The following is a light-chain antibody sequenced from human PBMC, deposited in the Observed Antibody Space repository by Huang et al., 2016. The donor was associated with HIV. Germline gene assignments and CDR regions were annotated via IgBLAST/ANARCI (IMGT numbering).Light chain of an antibody. CDR2: RAS. CDR1: QSVNNND. J-gene: IGKJ2*03. CDR3: QQFGSSPPYS. Sequence: EIRLTQSPDTLSWSPGERATLSCRASQSVNNNDLAWYQQKPGQAPRLLIYRASTRATGIPDWFSGSGSGTDFTLTISRLEPDDFAVYYCQQFGSSPPYSFGQGTKLEIK. V-gene: IGKV3-20*01.